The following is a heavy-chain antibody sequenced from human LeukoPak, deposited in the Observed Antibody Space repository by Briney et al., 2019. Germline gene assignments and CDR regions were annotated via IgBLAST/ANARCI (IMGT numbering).Heavy chain of an antibody. J-gene: IGHJ4*02. D-gene: IGHD3-9*01. V-gene: IGHV1-69*13. Sequence: ASVKVSCKASGGTFSSYAINWVRQAPGQGLEWMGGIIPIFGTANYAQKFQGRVTITADESTSTAYMELSSLRSEDTAVYYCARAVYSDILTGYYSSFDYWGQGTLVTVSS. CDR2: IIPIFGTA. CDR1: GGTFSSYA. CDR3: ARAVYSDILTGYYSSFDY.